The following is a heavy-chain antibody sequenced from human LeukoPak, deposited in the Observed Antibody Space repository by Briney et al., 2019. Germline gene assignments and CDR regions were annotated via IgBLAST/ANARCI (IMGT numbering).Heavy chain of an antibody. J-gene: IGHJ5*02. D-gene: IGHD3-3*01. CDR3: ASGMFGVVYDRVNWFAG. CDR2: IDPSDSYT. V-gene: IGHV5-10-1*01. CDR1: GYSFTSNC. Sequence: GESFNICCKGSGYSFTSNCISWVRQMPGKGLEWMGRIDPSDSYTNSSPSFQGHVTISADKSISTAYLQWSSLKASDTAMYYCASGMFGVVYDRVNWFAGCSQRTLVTVSS.